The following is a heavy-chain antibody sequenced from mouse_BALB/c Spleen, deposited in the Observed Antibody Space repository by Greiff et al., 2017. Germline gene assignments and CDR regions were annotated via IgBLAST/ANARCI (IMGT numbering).Heavy chain of an antibody. CDR2: ISSGSSTI. V-gene: IGHV5-17*02. CDR3: ARSITTVVDYYAMDY. CDR1: GFTFSSFG. Sequence: EVQLVESGGGLVQPGGSRKLSCAASGFTFSSFGMHWVRQAPEKGLEWVAYISSGSSTIYYADTVTGRFTISRDNPKNTLFLQMTSLRSEDTAMYYCARSITTVVDYYAMDYWGQGTSVTVSS. J-gene: IGHJ4*01. D-gene: IGHD1-1*01.